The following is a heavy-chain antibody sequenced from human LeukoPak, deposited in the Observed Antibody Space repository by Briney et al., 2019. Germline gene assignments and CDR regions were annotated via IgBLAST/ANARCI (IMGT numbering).Heavy chain of an antibody. CDR1: GFTFSVYY. D-gene: IGHD3-10*02. V-gene: IGHV3-11*04. J-gene: IGHJ4*02. CDR2: ISGGSSSTI. Sequence: PGGSLRLSCAASGFTFSVYYMSWIRQAPGKGLEWVSYISGGSSSTIYYADSVEGRFTISRDNAKQSLYLHMNSLRPEDTAVYYCVRLFGNWGQGTLVTVSS. CDR3: VRLFGN.